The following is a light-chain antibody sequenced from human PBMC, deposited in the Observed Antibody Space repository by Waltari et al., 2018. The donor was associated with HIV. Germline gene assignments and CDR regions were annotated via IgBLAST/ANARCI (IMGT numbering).Light chain of an antibody. V-gene: IGKV3-20*01. CDR3: QQYDSSPET. J-gene: IGKJ1*01. CDR2: GAS. Sequence: EIVLTQSPDTLSLSPGEPATLSCSASQRVSSSYLAWYQQKPGQAPRLLIYGASTRATGIPDRFSGSGFGTDFTLTSSRLEPEDFAVYYCQQYDSSPETFGQGTKVESK. CDR1: QRVSSSY.